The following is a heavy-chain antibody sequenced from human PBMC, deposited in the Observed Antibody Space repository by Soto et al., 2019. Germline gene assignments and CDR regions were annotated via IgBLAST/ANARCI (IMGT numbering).Heavy chain of an antibody. V-gene: IGHV1-18*01. CDR3: ARDAGGSGEQYY. J-gene: IGHJ4*02. Sequence: QVQLVQSGAEVKKPGASVKVSCKASGYTFTSYGISWVRQAPGQGLDWMGWISAYNGNTNYAQKLQGRVTMTTDTPTSTAYRELGSLRSDDTAVFYCARDAGGSGEQYYWGQGTLVTVSS. CDR1: GYTFTSYG. D-gene: IGHD3-16*01. CDR2: ISAYNGNT.